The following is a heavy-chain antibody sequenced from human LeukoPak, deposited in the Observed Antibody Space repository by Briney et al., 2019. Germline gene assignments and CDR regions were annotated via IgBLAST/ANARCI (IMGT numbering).Heavy chain of an antibody. CDR1: GGSISSYY. V-gene: IGHV4-59*01. Sequence: SETLSLTCTVSGGSISSYYWSWIRQPPGKGLEWIGYISYSGSTKYNPSLKSRVTISVDTSKKQFSLKLTSVTAADTALYYCATRDAYTLDYWGQGTLVTVSS. CDR2: ISYSGST. J-gene: IGHJ4*02. D-gene: IGHD5-24*01. CDR3: ATRDAYTLDY.